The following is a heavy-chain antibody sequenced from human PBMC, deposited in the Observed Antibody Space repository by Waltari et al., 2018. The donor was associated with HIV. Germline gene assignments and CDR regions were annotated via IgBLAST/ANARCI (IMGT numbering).Heavy chain of an antibody. Sequence: EVQLLESGGGLVQPGGSLRLSCSASGFTFSSYAMNWVRQAPGKGVEGFSGIRGNEAGTYYAESGKGRFTSSRDNSKNTLYLQMSSLRAEDTAVYYCAKGVIPAAIEVGAYYYGMDVWGQGTTVTVSS. CDR2: IRGNEAGT. V-gene: IGHV3-23*01. CDR1: GFTFSSYA. J-gene: IGHJ6*02. CDR3: AKGVIPAAIEVGAYYYGMDV. D-gene: IGHD2-2*01.